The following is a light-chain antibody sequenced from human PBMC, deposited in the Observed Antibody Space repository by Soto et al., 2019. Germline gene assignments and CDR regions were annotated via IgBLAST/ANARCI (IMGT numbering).Light chain of an antibody. J-gene: IGLJ2*01. CDR2: EAN. CDR1: SRDVGSYNF. Sequence: QSALTQPASVSGSPGQSITISCTGTSRDVGSYNFVSWFQQHPGNAPKLMIYEANKRPSGVSNRFSGSKSGNTASLTISGLQADDEADYYCCSYAGSSTLIFGGGTKLTVL. CDR3: CSYAGSSTLI. V-gene: IGLV2-23*01.